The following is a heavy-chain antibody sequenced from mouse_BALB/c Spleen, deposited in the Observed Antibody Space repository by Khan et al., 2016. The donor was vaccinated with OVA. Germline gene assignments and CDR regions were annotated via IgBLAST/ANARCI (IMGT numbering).Heavy chain of an antibody. J-gene: IGHJ3*01. V-gene: IGHV1S137*01. CDR3: ARGGGNSRFAY. Sequence: QVQLQQSGAELVRPGVSVKISCKGSGYTFTDFAIHWVKQSHAKSLEWIGVISTYYGDASYNQKFKGKATMTVDKSSSTAYMELARLTSEDSAIYYCARGGGNSRFAYWGQGTLVTVSA. CDR2: ISTYYGDA. D-gene: IGHD2-1*01. CDR1: GYTFTDFA.